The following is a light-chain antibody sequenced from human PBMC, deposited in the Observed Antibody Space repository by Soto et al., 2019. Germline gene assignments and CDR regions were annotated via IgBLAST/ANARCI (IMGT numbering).Light chain of an antibody. CDR3: QQRSDWPPT. Sequence: EIVMTQSPATLSASPGERATLSCRASQTVRSSLAWYQQRPGQAPKLLIYGASTRATGIPARFSGGGSGTDFTLTISSLETEDFAVYYCQQRSDWPPTFGQRDQGGY. CDR2: GAS. CDR1: QTVRSS. V-gene: IGKV3-15*01. J-gene: IGKJ1*01.